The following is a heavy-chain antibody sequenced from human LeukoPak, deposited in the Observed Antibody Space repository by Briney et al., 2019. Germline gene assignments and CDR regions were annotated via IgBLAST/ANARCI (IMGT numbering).Heavy chain of an antibody. Sequence: SVKVSCKASGGTFSSYAISWVRQAPGQGLEWMGGIIPIFGTANYAQKFQGRVTITADESTSTAYMELSSLRSEDTAVYYCAKAGIAAAGVLDYWGQGTLVTVSS. CDR1: GGTFSSYA. CDR3: AKAGIAAAGVLDY. CDR2: IIPIFGTA. V-gene: IGHV1-69*13. D-gene: IGHD6-13*01. J-gene: IGHJ4*02.